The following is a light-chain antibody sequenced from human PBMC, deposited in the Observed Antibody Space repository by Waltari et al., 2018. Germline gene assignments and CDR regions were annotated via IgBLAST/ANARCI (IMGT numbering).Light chain of an antibody. CDR1: SGHRSYI. V-gene: IGLV4-60*03. J-gene: IGLJ2*01. CDR2: LEGSGNY. Sequence: QPVLTQSSSASASLGSSVRLTCTLSSGHRSYIIAWHQQQLGKAPRYLMKLEGSGNYNKGSGVSDRFSGSSSGADRYLTISNLQSEDEADYYCETWDSITHGWVFGGGTKLTVL. CDR3: ETWDSITHGWV.